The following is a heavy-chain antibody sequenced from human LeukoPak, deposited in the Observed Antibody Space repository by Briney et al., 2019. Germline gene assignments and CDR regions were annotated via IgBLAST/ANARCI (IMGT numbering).Heavy chain of an antibody. J-gene: IGHJ4*02. CDR2: INHSGST. Sequence: SETLSLTCAVYGGSFSGYYWSWIRQPPGKGLEWIGEINHSGSTNYNPSLKSRVTISVDTSKNQFSLQLNSVTPEDTAVYYCAREVREGTDYWGQGTLVTVSS. CDR3: AREVREGTDY. V-gene: IGHV4-34*01. D-gene: IGHD1-1*01. CDR1: GGSFSGYY.